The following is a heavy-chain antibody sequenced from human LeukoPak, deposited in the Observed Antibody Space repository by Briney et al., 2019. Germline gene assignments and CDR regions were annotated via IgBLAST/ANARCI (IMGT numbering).Heavy chain of an antibody. CDR1: GYTISSGYY. D-gene: IGHD5-24*01. V-gene: IGHV4-38-2*02. CDR2: NYHSGST. J-gene: IGHJ1*01. CDR3: ASVEMATISPEYFQH. Sequence: SETLSLTCTVSGYTISSGYYWGLLRPPPGKGLEWIGINYHSGSTYYNPSLKSRVTISVDKAKNQLSLQLSCLTAADTAVYYCASVEMATISPEYFQHWARAPWSPSPQ.